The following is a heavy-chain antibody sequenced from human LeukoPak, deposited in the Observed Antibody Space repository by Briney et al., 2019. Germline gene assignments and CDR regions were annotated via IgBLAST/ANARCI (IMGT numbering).Heavy chain of an antibody. CDR1: GLSLSTFGVG. CDR3: GHRRESFDFHGVDV. J-gene: IGHJ6*02. Sequence: SGPTVVKPTQTLTLTCTFPGLSLSTFGVGVVWIRQPPGKALEWLGVTYWNGDKRYNPSLKNRLTITKDTSRNQEVLTMTNMDPVDTGTYYCGHRRESFDFHGVDVWGQGTTVTVPS. CDR2: TYWNGDK. V-gene: IGHV2-5*01.